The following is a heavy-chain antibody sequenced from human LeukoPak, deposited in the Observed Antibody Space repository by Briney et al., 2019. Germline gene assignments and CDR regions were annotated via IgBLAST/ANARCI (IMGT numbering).Heavy chain of an antibody. D-gene: IGHD2-2*01. Sequence: KPSETLSLTCKVSGGSFSGYHWTWIRQSPGTGLDYIGEINDSGSPVYNPSLKSRVTISVDTSKNEFSMSLTSVTAADTAVYYCARGPHQHWPLGQFWGQGSLVTVSS. J-gene: IGHJ4*02. CDR3: ARGPHQHWPLGQF. V-gene: IGHV4-34*01. CDR1: GGSFSGYH. CDR2: INDSGSP.